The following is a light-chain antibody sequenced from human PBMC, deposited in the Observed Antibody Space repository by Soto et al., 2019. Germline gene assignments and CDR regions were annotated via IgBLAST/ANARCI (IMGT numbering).Light chain of an antibody. CDR3: CSYAGSYTYV. Sequence: QSALTQPRSVSGSPGQSVTISCTGTSSDVGGYNYVSWYQQHPGKAPKLMIYDVSKRPSGVPDRFSGSKSGHTASLTISGLQADDEADYYCCSYAGSYTYVFGTGTKLTVL. CDR2: DVS. J-gene: IGLJ1*01. CDR1: SSDVGGYNY. V-gene: IGLV2-11*01.